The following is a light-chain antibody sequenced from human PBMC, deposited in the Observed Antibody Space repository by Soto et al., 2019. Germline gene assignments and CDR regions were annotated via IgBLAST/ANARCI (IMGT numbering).Light chain of an antibody. CDR1: QSVSSTY. CDR2: GAS. CDR3: QQYNSWPLT. V-gene: IGKV3-15*01. Sequence: EVVLTQSPVTLSLSPGERATLSCRASQSVSSTYLAWYQQKPGQAPRLLIYGASTRATGIPARFSGSGSGTEFTLTISSLQSEDFAVYYCQQYNSWPLTFGGGTRLEIK. J-gene: IGKJ5*01.